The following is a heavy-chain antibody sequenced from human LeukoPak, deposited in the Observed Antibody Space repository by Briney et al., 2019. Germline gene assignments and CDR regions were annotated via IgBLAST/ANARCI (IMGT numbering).Heavy chain of an antibody. D-gene: IGHD1-14*01. J-gene: IGHJ4*02. Sequence: GGSLRLSCAASGFTFSGFWMSWVRQAPGKGLEWVANMNQDGSEKYYVDSVKGRFTISRNNAKSSLYLQMNSLTAEDTAVYYCARDQGGPEDWGQGTLVTVSS. V-gene: IGHV3-7*01. CDR2: MNQDGSEK. CDR3: ARDQGGPED. CDR1: GFTFSGFW.